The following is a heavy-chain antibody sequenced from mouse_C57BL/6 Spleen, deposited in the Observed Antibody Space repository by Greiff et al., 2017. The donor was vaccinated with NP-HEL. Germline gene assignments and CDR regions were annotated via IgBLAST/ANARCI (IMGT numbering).Heavy chain of an antibody. CDR1: GFTIKNTY. CDR3: AKVVEDYAMDY. J-gene: IGHJ4*01. CDR2: IDPANGNT. D-gene: IGHD1-1*01. V-gene: IGHV14-3*01. Sequence: EVQLVESVAELVRPGASVKLSCTASGFTIKNTYMHWVKQRPEQGLEWIGRIDPANGNTKYAPKFQGKATITADTSSNTAYLQLSSLTSEDTAIYYCAKVVEDYAMDYWGQGTSVTVSS.